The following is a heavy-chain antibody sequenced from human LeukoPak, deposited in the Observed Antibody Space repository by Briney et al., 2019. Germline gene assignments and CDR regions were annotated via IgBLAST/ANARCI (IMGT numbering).Heavy chain of an antibody. CDR1: GFTFSSYW. CDR2: LRYDGSNK. V-gene: IGHV3-30*02. Sequence: GGSLRLSCAASGFTFSSYWMHWVRQAPGNGLEWVAFLRYDGSNKYYADSVKGRFTISRDNSENTMYLQMNSLRAEDTAVYYCAKDGPLEWLSDAFDIWGQGTMVTVSS. J-gene: IGHJ3*02. CDR3: AKDGPLEWLSDAFDI. D-gene: IGHD3-3*01.